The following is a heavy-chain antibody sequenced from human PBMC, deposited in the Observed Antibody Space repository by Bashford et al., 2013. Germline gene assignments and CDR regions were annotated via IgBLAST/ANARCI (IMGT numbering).Heavy chain of an antibody. D-gene: IGHD3-16*01. Sequence: SSETLSLTCAVSGGSISSSNWWSWVRQPPGKGLEWIGEIYHSGSTNYNPSLKSRVTISVDKSKNQFSLKLSSVTAADTAVYYCARVGVGYEYHFDYVGPGEPWSPSPQ. J-gene: IGHJ4*02. CDR3: ARVGVGYEYHFDY. CDR2: IYHSGST. V-gene: IGHV4-4*02. CDR1: GGSISSSNW.